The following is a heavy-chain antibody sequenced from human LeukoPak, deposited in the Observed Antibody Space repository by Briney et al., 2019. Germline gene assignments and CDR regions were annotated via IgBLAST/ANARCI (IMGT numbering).Heavy chain of an antibody. V-gene: IGHV3-66*01. CDR2: LYSGGTT. J-gene: IGHJ6*02. D-gene: IGHD2/OR15-2a*01. CDR3: ARDGFGLNKDYYYGMDV. CDR1: GFTVSSTY. Sequence: GGSLRLSCAASGFTVSSTYMSWVRQAPGKGLEWVSVLYSGGTTYYTDSVKGRFTISRDNFKNTLYLQMNSLRVEDTAVYYCARDGFGLNKDYYYGMDVWGQGTTVTVSS.